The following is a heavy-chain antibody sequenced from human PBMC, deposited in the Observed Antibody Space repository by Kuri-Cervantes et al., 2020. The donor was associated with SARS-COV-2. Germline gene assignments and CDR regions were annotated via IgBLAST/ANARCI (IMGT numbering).Heavy chain of an antibody. Sequence: SVKVSCKASGGTFSSYAISWVRQAPGQGLEWMGRIIPIFGTANYAQKFQGRVTITADESTSTAYMELRSLRSDDTAVYYCASRVREDYGEDYWGQGTLVTVSS. CDR1: GGTFSSYA. CDR2: IIPIFGTA. CDR3: ASRVREDYGEDY. J-gene: IGHJ4*02. V-gene: IGHV1-69*13. D-gene: IGHD4-17*01.